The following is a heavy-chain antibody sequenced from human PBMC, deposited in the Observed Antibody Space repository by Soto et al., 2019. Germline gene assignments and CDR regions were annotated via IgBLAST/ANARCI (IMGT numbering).Heavy chain of an antibody. CDR2: INSDGSST. Sequence: EVQLVASGGGLVQPGESLRLSCAASGFTFSSYWMHWVRQAPGKGLVWVSRINSDGSSTSYAGSVKGRFTISRDNAKNTLYLQMKSLIAEDTAVYYCVRTSLVVAAATREDYWGQGTLVTVSS. CDR3: VRTSLVVAAATREDY. CDR1: GFTFSSYW. J-gene: IGHJ4*02. V-gene: IGHV3-74*01. D-gene: IGHD2-15*01.